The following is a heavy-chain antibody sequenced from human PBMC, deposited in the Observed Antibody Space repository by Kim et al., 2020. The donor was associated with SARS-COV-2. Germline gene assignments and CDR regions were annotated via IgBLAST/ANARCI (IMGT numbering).Heavy chain of an antibody. V-gene: IGHV5-10-1*01. CDR1: GYSFTSYW. CDR2: IDPSDSYT. CDR3: ARYYDILTGYPYGMDV. Sequence: GESLKISCKGSGYSFTSYWISWVRQMPGKGLEWMGRIDPSDSYTNYSPSFQGHVTISADKSISTAYLQWSSLKASDTAMYYCARYYDILTGYPYGMDVWGQGTTVTVSS. J-gene: IGHJ6*02. D-gene: IGHD3-9*01.